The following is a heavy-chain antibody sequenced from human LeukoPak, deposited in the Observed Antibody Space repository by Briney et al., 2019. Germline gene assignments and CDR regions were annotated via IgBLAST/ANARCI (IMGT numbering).Heavy chain of an antibody. CDR1: GYTFTGYY. J-gene: IGHJ6*02. Sequence: GASVKVSCKASGYTFTGYYMHWVRRAPGQGLEWMGWINPNSGGTNYAQKFQGRVTMTRDTSISTAYMELSRLRSDDTAVYYCAREPQQLALVDYYYGMDVWGQGTTVTVSS. CDR3: AREPQQLALVDYYYGMDV. CDR2: INPNSGGT. D-gene: IGHD6-13*01. V-gene: IGHV1-2*02.